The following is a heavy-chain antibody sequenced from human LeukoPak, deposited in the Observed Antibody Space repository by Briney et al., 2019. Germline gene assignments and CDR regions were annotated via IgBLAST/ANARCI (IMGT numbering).Heavy chain of an antibody. CDR1: GFTFSSYE. Sequence: GGSLRLSCAASGFTFSSYEMNWLPQAPGKGREWVSYISSSGSTTHYADSVKGRFTISGDNAKKSLYLQMNSLRAEDTAVYYCARDNYDSSGYYFDWGQGTLVTVSS. V-gene: IGHV3-48*03. CDR2: ISSSGSTT. CDR3: ARDNYDSSGYYFD. J-gene: IGHJ4*02. D-gene: IGHD3-22*01.